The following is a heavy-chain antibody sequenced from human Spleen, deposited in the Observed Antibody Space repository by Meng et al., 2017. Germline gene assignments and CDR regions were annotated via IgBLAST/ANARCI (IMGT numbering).Heavy chain of an antibody. CDR1: GFTSGDYA. V-gene: IGHV3-49*04. J-gene: IGHJ4*02. CDR3: TRDPGAAEDY. Sequence: GGSLRLSCTASGFTSGDYAMSWVRQAPGKGLEWVGFIRSKAYGRTTEYAASVIGRFIITRDDSKSIAYLQMNSLKIEDTAVYYCTRDPGAAEDYWGQGTLVTVSS. CDR2: IRSKAYGRTT. D-gene: IGHD6-19*01.